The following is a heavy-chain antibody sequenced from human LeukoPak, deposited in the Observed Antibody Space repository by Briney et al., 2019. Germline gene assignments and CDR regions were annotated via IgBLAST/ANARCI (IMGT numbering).Heavy chain of an antibody. D-gene: IGHD3-22*01. V-gene: IGHV4-34*01. J-gene: IGHJ4*02. Sequence: PSETLSLTCAVYGGSFNDYYWSWIRQPPGKGLEWIGEINHSGSTNYNPSLKSRVTISVDTSKSQFSLKLSSVTAADTAVYYCTSRNYYDSSGYSYFDYWGRGTLVTVSS. CDR3: TSRNYYDSSGYSYFDY. CDR1: GGSFNDYY. CDR2: INHSGST.